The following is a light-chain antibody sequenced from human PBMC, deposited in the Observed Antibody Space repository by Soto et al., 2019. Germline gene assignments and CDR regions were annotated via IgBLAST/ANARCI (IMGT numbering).Light chain of an antibody. Sequence: LQMTQSPSSVSASVGDTVTITCRASQAVSTWLAWYQQKPGGAPKLLIYAASTLQSGVPSRFSGSGSGTDFTLTIRSLQPEDFATYYCQQGASFPRTFGGGTKVDIK. CDR3: QQGASFPRT. CDR2: AAS. J-gene: IGKJ4*01. CDR1: QAVSTW. V-gene: IGKV1-12*01.